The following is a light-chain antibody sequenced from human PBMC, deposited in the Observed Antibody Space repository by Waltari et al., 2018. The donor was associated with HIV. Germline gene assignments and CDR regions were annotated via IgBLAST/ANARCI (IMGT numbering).Light chain of an antibody. V-gene: IGKV1-39*01. CDR2: DAS. Sequence: DVKMTQSPSSLSASVGDSVSISCRASQSVTTSLNWYQQKSGKAPRLLIYDASTLQSCVPSRFRGSASGTYFTLSITNLQPEDFATYHCQQSFTSPYTFGQGTKLEIK. CDR3: QQSFTSPYT. CDR1: QSVTTS. J-gene: IGKJ2*01.